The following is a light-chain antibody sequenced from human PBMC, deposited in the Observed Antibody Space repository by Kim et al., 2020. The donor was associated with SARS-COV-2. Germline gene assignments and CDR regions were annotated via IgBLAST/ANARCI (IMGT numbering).Light chain of an antibody. Sequence: EIVLTQSPATLSLSPGERVTLSCRARQSVSSYLAWYQQKPGQAPRLLIYDASNRATGIPARFSGSGSGTDFTLTISSLEPEDFAVYYCQQRSNWRGTFGPGTKVDIK. J-gene: IGKJ3*01. CDR3: QQRSNWRGT. CDR1: QSVSSY. V-gene: IGKV3-11*01. CDR2: DAS.